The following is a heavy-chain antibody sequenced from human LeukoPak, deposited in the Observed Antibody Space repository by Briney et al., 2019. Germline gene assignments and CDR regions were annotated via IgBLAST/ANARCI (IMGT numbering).Heavy chain of an antibody. Sequence: PGGSLRLSCAASGFAFSDYYMSWIRQAPGKGLEWVSYISSGGSTIHYADSVKGRFTISRDNAKNSLYLQMNSLRAEDTAVYYCASYYYDSSASAYWGQGTLVTVSS. CDR3: ASYYYDSSASAY. CDR1: GFAFSDYY. CDR2: ISSGGSTI. D-gene: IGHD3-22*01. J-gene: IGHJ4*02. V-gene: IGHV3-11*01.